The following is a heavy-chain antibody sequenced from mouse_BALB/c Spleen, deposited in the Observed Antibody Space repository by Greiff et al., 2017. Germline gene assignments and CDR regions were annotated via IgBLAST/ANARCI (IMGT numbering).Heavy chain of an antibody. V-gene: IGHV1-14*01. CDR1: GYTFTSYV. CDR3: ARDVYDYDGWFAY. Sequence: VQLKQSGPELVKPGASVKMSCKASGYTFTSYVMHWVKQKPGQGLEWIGYINPYNDGTKYNEKFKGKATLTSDKSSSTAYMELSSLTSEDSAVYYCARDVYDYDGWFAYWGQGTLVTVSA. CDR2: INPYNDGT. J-gene: IGHJ3*01. D-gene: IGHD2-4*01.